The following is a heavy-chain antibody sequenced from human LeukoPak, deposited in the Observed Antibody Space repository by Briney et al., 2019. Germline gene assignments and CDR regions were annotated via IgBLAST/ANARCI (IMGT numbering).Heavy chain of an antibody. CDR2: INHSGST. J-gene: IGHJ6*03. CDR1: GGSFSGYY. Sequence: SETLSLTCAVYGGSFSGYYWSWIRQPPGKGLEWIGEINHSGSTNFNPSLKSRVTISVDTSKNQFSLKLSSVTAADTAVYYCATNYYYYHVDVWGKGTTVTISS. V-gene: IGHV4-34*01. CDR3: ATNYYYYHVDV.